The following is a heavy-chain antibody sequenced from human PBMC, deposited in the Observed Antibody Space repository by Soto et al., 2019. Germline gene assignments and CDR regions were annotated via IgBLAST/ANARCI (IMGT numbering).Heavy chain of an antibody. V-gene: IGHV3-33*01. CDR3: ARGKPRPYSSGWYPFRY. Sequence: GGSLRLSCAASGFTFSSYGMHWVRQAPGKGLEWVAVIWYDGSNKYYADSVKGRFTISRDNSKNTLYLQMNSLRAEDTAVYYCARGKPRPYSSGWYPFRYWGQGTLVTVSS. D-gene: IGHD6-19*01. CDR2: IWYDGSNK. CDR1: GFTFSSYG. J-gene: IGHJ4*02.